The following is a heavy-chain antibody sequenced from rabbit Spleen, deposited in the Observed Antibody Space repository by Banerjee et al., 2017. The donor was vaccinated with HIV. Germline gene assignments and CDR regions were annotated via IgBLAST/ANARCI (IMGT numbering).Heavy chain of an antibody. CDR3: ARDLAAWNSGSYAFDL. D-gene: IGHD1-1*01. Sequence: EESGGDLVQPEGSLTLTCKVSGFDFSSDAMCWVRQAPGKGPEYIACIYIGDGSTYYASWVNGRFTVSKTSSTTVTLQMTSLTGADTATYFCARDLAAWNSGSYAFDLWGPGTLVTVS. CDR1: GFDFSSDA. V-gene: IGHV1S47*01. J-gene: IGHJ4*01. CDR2: IYIGDGST.